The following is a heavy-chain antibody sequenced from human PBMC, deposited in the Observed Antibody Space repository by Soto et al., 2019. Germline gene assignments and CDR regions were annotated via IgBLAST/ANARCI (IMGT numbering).Heavy chain of an antibody. CDR1: GFTFGDYA. CDR2: IRSKAYGGTT. D-gene: IGHD1-26*01. J-gene: IGHJ6*02. CDR3: TREAGATSLYYYYGMDV. Sequence: GVSLRLSCTASGFTFGDYAMSWFRQAPGKGLEWVGFIRSKAYGGTTEYAASVKGRFTISRDDSKSIAYLQMNSLKTEDTAVYYCTREAGATSLYYYYGMDVWGQGTTVTVS. V-gene: IGHV3-49*03.